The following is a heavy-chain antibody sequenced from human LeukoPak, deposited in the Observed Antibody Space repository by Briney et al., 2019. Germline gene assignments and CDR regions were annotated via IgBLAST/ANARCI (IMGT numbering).Heavy chain of an antibody. V-gene: IGHV1-2*02. CDR2: INPNSGGT. Sequence: ASVKVSCKASGYTFIGYYMHWVRQAPGQGLEWMGWINPNSGGTNYAQKFQGRVTMTRDTSISTAYMELSRLRSDDTAVYYCARDYDFWSGYWAWGQGTLVTVSS. J-gene: IGHJ5*02. CDR1: GYTFIGYY. CDR3: ARDYDFWSGYWA. D-gene: IGHD3-3*01.